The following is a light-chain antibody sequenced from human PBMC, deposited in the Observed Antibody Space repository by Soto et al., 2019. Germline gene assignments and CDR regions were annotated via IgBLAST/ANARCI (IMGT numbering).Light chain of an antibody. CDR1: ETVGSN. CDR2: DAS. Sequence: VLTQSPDTLSLSPGERATLSCRATETVGSNLAWFQQKPGQTPRLLIYDASTRVTGIPARFRGSGYGRDFTLAISSLEPEDFAVYYCQHRSVWPPLNFGGGTKVEIK. V-gene: IGKV3-11*02. J-gene: IGKJ4*01. CDR3: QHRSVWPPLN.